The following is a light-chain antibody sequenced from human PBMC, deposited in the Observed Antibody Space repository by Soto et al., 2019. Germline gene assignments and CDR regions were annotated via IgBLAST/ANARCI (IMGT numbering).Light chain of an antibody. Sequence: QSALTQPPSASGSPGQSVTISCTGTSSDVGGHNYVSWYQQRPGKAPKLIIYEVTQRPSGVSDRFSGSKSGNTATLTVSGLQAEDEADYHCSSYAGINTFVFGGGTKVTVL. J-gene: IGLJ2*01. V-gene: IGLV2-8*01. CDR2: EVT. CDR1: SSDVGGHNY. CDR3: SSYAGINTFV.